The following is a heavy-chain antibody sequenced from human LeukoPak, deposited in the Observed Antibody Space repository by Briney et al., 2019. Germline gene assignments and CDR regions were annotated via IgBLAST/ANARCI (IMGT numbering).Heavy chain of an antibody. CDR2: VSGSGVST. CDR1: GFTFSSYV. D-gene: IGHD2-21*02. J-gene: IGHJ4*02. V-gene: IGHV3-23*01. CDR3: AKVVTATGGDY. Sequence: QPGGSLRLSCAASGFTFSSYVMSWVRQAPGKGLEWVSGVSGSGVSTYYADSVKGRFTISRDNSKNTLYLQMNSLRAEDTAVYYCAKVVTATGGDYWGQGTLVTVSS.